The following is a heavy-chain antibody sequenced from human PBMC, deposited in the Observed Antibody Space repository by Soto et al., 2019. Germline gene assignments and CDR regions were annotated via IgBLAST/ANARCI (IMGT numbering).Heavy chain of an antibody. Sequence: PGGSLRLSCAASGFTFSSYSMNWVRQAPGKGLEWVSYISSSSSTIYYADSVKGRFTISRDNSKNTLYLQMNSLRAEDTAVYYCARDRVLDGSGVYYYYYYGMDVWGQGTTVTVSS. CDR1: GFTFSSYS. D-gene: IGHD3-10*01. CDR3: ARDRVLDGSGVYYYYYYGMDV. V-gene: IGHV3-48*01. J-gene: IGHJ6*02. CDR2: ISSSSSTI.